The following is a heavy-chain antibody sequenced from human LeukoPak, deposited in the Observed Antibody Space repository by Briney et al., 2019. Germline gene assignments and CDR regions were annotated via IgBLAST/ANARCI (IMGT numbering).Heavy chain of an antibody. D-gene: IGHD3-22*01. Sequence: PGGSLRLSCAASGFTFANYNFNWVRQAPGKGLEWVSSISSSSSYIYYADSVKGRFTISRDNAKNSLYLQMNSLRAEDTAVYYCARVWLLENLLDYWGQGTLVTVSS. CDR1: GFTFANYN. CDR2: ISSSSSYI. J-gene: IGHJ4*02. CDR3: ARVWLLENLLDY. V-gene: IGHV3-21*01.